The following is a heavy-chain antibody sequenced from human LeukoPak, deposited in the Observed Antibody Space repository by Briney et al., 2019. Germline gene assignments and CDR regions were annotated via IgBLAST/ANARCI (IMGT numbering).Heavy chain of an antibody. J-gene: IGHJ5*02. D-gene: IGHD5-12*01. CDR3: ARGGYMSNWFEH. CDR1: GGSISDSY. Sequence: PETLSLTCTVSGGSISDSYWSWIRQPPGKRLEWIGKIHDSGITNYNPSLKSRVTFSVDTSKKQFSLNLNSVTAADTAVYYCARGGYMSNWFEHWGQGTPVTVSS. V-gene: IGHV4-59*01. CDR2: IHDSGIT.